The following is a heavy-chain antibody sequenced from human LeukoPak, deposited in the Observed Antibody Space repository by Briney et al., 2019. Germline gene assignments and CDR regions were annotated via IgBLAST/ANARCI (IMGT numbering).Heavy chain of an antibody. J-gene: IGHJ3*02. CDR2: ICYSGST. Sequence: PSETLSLTCTVSSGSINSYFWSWIRQPPGKGLEWIGYICYSGSTNYNPSLKSRVTISVDTSKNQFSLKLSSVTAADTAVYYCARRKNPDYGDYRDAFDIWGQGTMVTVSS. D-gene: IGHD4-17*01. V-gene: IGHV4-59*08. CDR1: SGSINSYF. CDR3: ARRKNPDYGDYRDAFDI.